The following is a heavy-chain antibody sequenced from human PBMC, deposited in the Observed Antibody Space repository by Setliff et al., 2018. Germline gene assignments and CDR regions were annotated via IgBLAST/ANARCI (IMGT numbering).Heavy chain of an antibody. CDR2: IYHSGST. Sequence: TSETLSLTCAVSGYSISSGYYWGWIRQPPGKGLEWIGSIYHSGSTYYNPSLKSRVSISVDTARNQISLTLKSLTAADTAVYYCARAQWELLRFEYWGQGTLVTVSS. CDR3: ARAQWELLRFEY. J-gene: IGHJ4*02. D-gene: IGHD1-26*01. CDR1: GYSISSGYY. V-gene: IGHV4-38-2*01.